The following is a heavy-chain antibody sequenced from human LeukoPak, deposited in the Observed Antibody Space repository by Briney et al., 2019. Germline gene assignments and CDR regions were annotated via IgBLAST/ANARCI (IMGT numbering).Heavy chain of an antibody. D-gene: IGHD3-10*01. CDR3: ARGGSRTFDN. J-gene: IGHJ4*02. Sequence: GGSLRLSCAVSGFSFSSYWMSWVRQAPGKGLEWVAKISQDGSEKYYVDSVKGRFTITRDNAKNSLYLQLNSLRADDTAVYYCARGGSRTFDNWGQGTLVAVSS. CDR2: ISQDGSEK. V-gene: IGHV3-7*05. CDR1: GFSFSSYW.